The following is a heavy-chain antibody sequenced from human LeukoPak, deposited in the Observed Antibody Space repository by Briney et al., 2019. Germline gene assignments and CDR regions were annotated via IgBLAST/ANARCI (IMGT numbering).Heavy chain of an antibody. V-gene: IGHV1-2*02. CDR2: INPNSSVT. CDR1: GYTFTGHY. CDR3: ASVDSWTAYLGFDF. Sequence: GASVKLSSKPSGYTFTGHYVHRLRQAPGQGLEWMAWINPNSSVTNFAQKFQGRVTLTRDTSISTAYMELSRLTSDDTAIYYCASVDSWTAYLGFDFWGQGTLVTVSS. J-gene: IGHJ4*02. D-gene: IGHD3/OR15-3a*01.